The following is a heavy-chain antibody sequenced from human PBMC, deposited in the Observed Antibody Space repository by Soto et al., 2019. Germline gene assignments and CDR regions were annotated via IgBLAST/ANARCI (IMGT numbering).Heavy chain of an antibody. CDR2: IIPILGIA. V-gene: IGHV1-69*02. Sequence: ASVKVSCKASGGTFSSYTISWVRQAPGQGLEWMGRIIPILGIANYAQKFQGRVTITADKSTSTAYMELSSLRSEDTAVYYCATGLMGIAAAAFDPWGQGTLVTVSS. CDR1: GGTFSSYT. J-gene: IGHJ5*02. D-gene: IGHD6-13*01. CDR3: ATGLMGIAAAAFDP.